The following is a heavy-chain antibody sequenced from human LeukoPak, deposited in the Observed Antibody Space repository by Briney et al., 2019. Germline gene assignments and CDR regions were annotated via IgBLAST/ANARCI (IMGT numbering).Heavy chain of an antibody. V-gene: IGHV4-34*01. J-gene: IGHJ4*02. CDR1: GGSFSGYY. CDR2: INHSGST. D-gene: IGHD3-3*01. Sequence: SETLSLTCAVYGGSFSGYYWSWIRQPPGKGLEWIGEINHSGSTNYNPSLKSRVTISVDTSKNQFSLKLSSVTAADTAVYYCARGLRFLEWTNDYWGQGTLVTVSS. CDR3: ARGLRFLEWTNDY.